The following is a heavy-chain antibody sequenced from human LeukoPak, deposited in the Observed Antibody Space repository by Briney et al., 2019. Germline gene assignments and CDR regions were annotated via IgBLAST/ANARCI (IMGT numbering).Heavy chain of an antibody. D-gene: IGHD3-22*01. CDR1: GGTFSSYA. J-gene: IGHJ4*02. V-gene: IGHV1-69*06. CDR3: ARCSPGDSSNFYAVLQY. Sequence: SVKVSCKASGGTFSSYAVSWVRLTPGQGLEWLGGIIPVFGTTTYAQKFQAKVTMTANKSTKTDYLEISSLTSDDTAVYYCARCSPGDSSNFYAVLQYWGQGTQVTVST. CDR2: IIPVFGTT.